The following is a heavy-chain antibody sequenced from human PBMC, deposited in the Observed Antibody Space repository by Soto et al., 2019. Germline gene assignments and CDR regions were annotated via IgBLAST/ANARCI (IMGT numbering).Heavy chain of an antibody. D-gene: IGHD6-6*01. CDR3: AKVVMADSTSSNFYYCSGMDV. Sequence: QVQMVESGGGVVQPGRSLRLSCAASGFSFSTYGMHWVRQAPGKGLEWMAVISNDGSNKYYADSVKGRFTISRDNSKDTLFLQMNSLRGEDTAVYYCAKVVMADSTSSNFYYCSGMDVWGQGTTVTVSS. CDR2: ISNDGSNK. J-gene: IGHJ6*02. V-gene: IGHV3-30*18. CDR1: GFSFSTYG.